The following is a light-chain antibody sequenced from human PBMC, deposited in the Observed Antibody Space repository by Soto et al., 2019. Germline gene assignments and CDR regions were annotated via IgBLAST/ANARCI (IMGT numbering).Light chain of an antibody. CDR3: QQYNGWPIT. CDR1: QSVGNN. CDR2: GAS. J-gene: IGKJ5*01. V-gene: IGKV3-15*01. Sequence: EIMLTQSPGTLSVSPGERVTLSFRASQSVGNNLAWHQQKPGQAPRLLIYGASTRATGFPARFSGSGSGTEFTLTISSLQSEDFAVYYCQQYNGWPITFGQGTRLEI.